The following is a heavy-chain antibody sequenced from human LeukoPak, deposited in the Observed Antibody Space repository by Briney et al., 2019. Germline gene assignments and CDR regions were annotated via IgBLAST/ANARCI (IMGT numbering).Heavy chain of an antibody. J-gene: IGHJ6*02. CDR1: GFTFSTYA. D-gene: IGHD1-20*01. CDR2: ISYDGSNK. V-gene: IGHV3-30-3*01. CDR3: ARGHSWNDGRFYFYGIDV. Sequence: GRSLRLSCAASGFTFSTYAMHWVRQAPGKGLECVAVISYDGSNKYYADSVKGRFTSSRDNSKNTLYLQMNSLSAEDTALYSCARGHSWNDGRFYFYGIDVWGQGTTVTVSS.